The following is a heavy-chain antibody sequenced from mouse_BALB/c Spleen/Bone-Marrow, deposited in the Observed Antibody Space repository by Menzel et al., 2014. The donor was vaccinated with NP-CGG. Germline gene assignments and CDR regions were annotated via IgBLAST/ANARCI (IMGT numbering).Heavy chain of an antibody. CDR1: GYSFTNYW. J-gene: IGHJ3*01. CDR3: TTLGLAWFAY. CDR2: IYPGNSDT. V-gene: IGHV1-5*01. Sequence: VQLKESGTVLARPGASVKMSCKASGYSFTNYWMHWVKQRPGQGLEWIGAIYPGNSDTRYNQKFKGKAKLTAVTSASTAXMDLSSLTNEDSAVYYCTTLGLAWFAYWGQGTLVTVSA. D-gene: IGHD3-1*01.